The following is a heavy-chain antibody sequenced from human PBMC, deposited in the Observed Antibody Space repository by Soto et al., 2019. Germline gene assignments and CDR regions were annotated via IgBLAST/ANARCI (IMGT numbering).Heavy chain of an antibody. CDR2: IYSGGST. D-gene: IGHD3-10*01. Sequence: GGSLRLSCAASGFTVSSNYMSWVRQAPGKGLEWVSVIYSGGSTYYADSVKGRFAISRDFSDNTVYLQMNNLRVDDTAVYFCAKGVLSFHYGMEVWGQGTTVTVSS. CDR1: GFTVSSNY. CDR3: AKGVLSFHYGMEV. J-gene: IGHJ6*02. V-gene: IGHV3-53*01.